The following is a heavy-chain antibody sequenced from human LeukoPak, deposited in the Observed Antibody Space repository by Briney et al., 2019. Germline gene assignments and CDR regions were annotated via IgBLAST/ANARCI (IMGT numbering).Heavy chain of an antibody. Sequence: PGGSLSISCEVAGNSMSKYGMSWGRQAPGKGLEWVAGISDSGGRTNYADSVKGRFTISRDNPKNTLYLQMNSLRADDTAVYFCAKRGVVIRVILVGFHKEAYYFHSWGQGALVTVSS. D-gene: IGHD3-22*01. V-gene: IGHV3-23*01. CDR3: AKRGVVIRVILVGFHKEAYYFHS. CDR2: ISDSGGRT. J-gene: IGHJ4*02. CDR1: GNSMSKYG.